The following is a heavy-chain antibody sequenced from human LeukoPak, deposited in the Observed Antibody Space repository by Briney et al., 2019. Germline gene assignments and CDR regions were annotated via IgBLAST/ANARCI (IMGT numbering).Heavy chain of an antibody. CDR1: GGTFSSYA. D-gene: IGHD5-18*01. CDR3: VLQLWSRNYYYGMDV. CDR2: IIPIFGTA. Sequence: ASVKVSCKASGGTFSSYAISWVRQAPGQGLEWMGGIIPIFGTANYAQKFQGRVTITADESTSTAYMELSSLRSEDTAVYYCVLQLWSRNYYYGMDVWGQGTTVTVSS. V-gene: IGHV1-69*13. J-gene: IGHJ6*02.